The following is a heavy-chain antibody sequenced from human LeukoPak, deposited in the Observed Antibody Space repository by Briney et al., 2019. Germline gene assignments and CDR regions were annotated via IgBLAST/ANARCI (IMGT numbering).Heavy chain of an antibody. D-gene: IGHD3-22*01. CDR2: ISYDGSNK. V-gene: IGHV3-30-3*01. J-gene: IGHJ3*02. CDR1: GFTFSSYA. Sequence: GRSLRLSCAASGFTFSSYAMHWVRQAPGKGLEWVAVISYDGSNKYYADSVKGRFTISRDNSKNTLYLQMNSLRAEDTAVYYCATGVRSYYDSSGYPYAFDIWGQGTMVTVSS. CDR3: ATGVRSYYDSSGYPYAFDI.